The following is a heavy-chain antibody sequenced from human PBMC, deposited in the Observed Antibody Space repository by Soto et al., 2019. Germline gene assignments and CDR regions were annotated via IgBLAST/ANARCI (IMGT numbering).Heavy chain of an antibody. CDR1: GYTFTSYD. J-gene: IGHJ3*02. Sequence: SVKVSCKASGYTFTSYDINWVRQATGQGLEWMGWIIPIFGTANYAQKFQGRVTITADESTSTAYMELSSLRSEDTAVYYCARSTYYYDSSEPNDAFDIWGQGTMVTVSS. D-gene: IGHD3-22*01. CDR3: ARSTYYYDSSEPNDAFDI. CDR2: IIPIFGTA. V-gene: IGHV1-69*13.